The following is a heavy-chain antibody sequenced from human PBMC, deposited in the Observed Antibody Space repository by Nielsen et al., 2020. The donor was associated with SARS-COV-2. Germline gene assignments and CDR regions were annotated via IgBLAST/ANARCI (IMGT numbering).Heavy chain of an antibody. Sequence: ASVKVSCKASGYTFTSNDITWVRQAPGQGLEWMGWISGYNGDTNYAQKFQGRVTMTIDTSTSTAYMELRSLRSDDTAVYYCARPITNNYYYYYMDVWGKGTTVTVS. CDR3: ARPITNNYYYYYMDV. V-gene: IGHV1-18*04. J-gene: IGHJ6*03. CDR1: GYTFTSND. CDR2: ISGYNGDT.